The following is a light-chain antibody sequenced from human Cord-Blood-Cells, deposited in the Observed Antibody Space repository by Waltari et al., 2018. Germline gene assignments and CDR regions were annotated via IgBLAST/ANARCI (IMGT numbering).Light chain of an antibody. J-gene: IGLJ3*02. CDR2: SNN. CDR1: SSNIGSNT. V-gene: IGLV1-44*01. CDR3: AAWDYSLNGWV. Sequence: QSVLTQPPSASGTPGQRVTISCSGSSSNIGSNTVNWYQQLPGTAPKLLIYSNNQRPSGVPDRFSGSKSGTSASRAISGLQSEDEADYYCAAWDYSLNGWVFGGGTKLTVL.